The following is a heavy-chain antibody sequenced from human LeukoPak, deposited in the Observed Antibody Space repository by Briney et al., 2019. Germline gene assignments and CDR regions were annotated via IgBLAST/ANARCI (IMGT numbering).Heavy chain of an antibody. D-gene: IGHD4/OR15-4a*01. CDR1: GGSISSSNW. J-gene: IGHJ4*02. Sequence: PSGTLSLTCAVSGGSISSSNWWSWVRQPPGKGLEWIGEIYHSGSTNYNPSLKSRVTISVDTSKNQFSLKLSSVTAADTAVYYCARGNRGANYRLDYWGQGTLVTVSS. V-gene: IGHV4-4*02. CDR3: ARGNRGANYRLDY. CDR2: IYHSGST.